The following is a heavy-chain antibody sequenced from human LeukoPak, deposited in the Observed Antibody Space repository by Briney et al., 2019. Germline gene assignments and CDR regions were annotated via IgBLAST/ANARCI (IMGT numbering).Heavy chain of an antibody. V-gene: IGHV3-15*01. Sequence: PGGSLRLSCAASGFTFSNPWMSWVRQAPGKGLEWVGLIKSKTDGGTTDYAAPVKGRFTISRDDSKNTLYLQMNSLKTEDTAVYYCATASRGNYYSFDYWGQGTLVTVSS. D-gene: IGHD1-26*01. CDR2: IKSKTDGGTT. J-gene: IGHJ4*02. CDR1: GFTFSNPW. CDR3: ATASRGNYYSFDY.